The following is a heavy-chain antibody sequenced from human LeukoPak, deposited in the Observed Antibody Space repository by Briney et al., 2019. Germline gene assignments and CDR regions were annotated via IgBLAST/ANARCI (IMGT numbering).Heavy chain of an antibody. CDR1: GYTFTGYY. Sequence: ASVKVSCKASGYTFTGYYMHWVRQAPGQGLEWMGRINPNSGGTNYAQKFQGRVTMTRDTSISTAYMELSRLRSDDTAAYYCAREVYYYDSSGPAVVPHYYYYGMDVWGQGTTVTVSS. CDR3: AREVYYYDSSGPAVVPHYYYYGMDV. J-gene: IGHJ6*02. V-gene: IGHV1-2*06. D-gene: IGHD3-22*01. CDR2: INPNSGGT.